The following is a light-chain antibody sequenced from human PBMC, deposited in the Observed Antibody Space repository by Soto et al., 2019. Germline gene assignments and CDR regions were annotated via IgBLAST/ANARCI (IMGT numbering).Light chain of an antibody. CDR2: EGS. CDR1: SSDVGSYNL. CDR3: CSYAGRSTLV. Sequence: QSVLTQPASVSGSPGQSITISCTGTSSDVGSYNLVSWYQQHPGKAPKLMIYEGSKRTSGVSNRFSGSKSGNTASLTSSGLQAEDEADDYCCSYAGRSTLVFGGGTKLTVL. J-gene: IGLJ3*02. V-gene: IGLV2-23*01.